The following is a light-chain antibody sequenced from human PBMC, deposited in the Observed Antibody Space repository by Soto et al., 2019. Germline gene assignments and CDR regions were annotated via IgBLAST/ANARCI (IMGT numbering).Light chain of an antibody. CDR1: QGIRND. Sequence: DIQMTQSPSSLSASVGDRVTITCRASQGIRNDVGWYQQRPGKAPQHLIYTASSLQSWVPSSFSGSGSGTEFTLTISSLQPEDFATYYCLQHDTYPWTFGQGTKVEIK. J-gene: IGKJ1*01. V-gene: IGKV1-17*01. CDR3: LQHDTYPWT. CDR2: TAS.